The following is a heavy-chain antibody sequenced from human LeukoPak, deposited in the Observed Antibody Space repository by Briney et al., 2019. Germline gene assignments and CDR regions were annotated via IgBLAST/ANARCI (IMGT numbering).Heavy chain of an antibody. V-gene: IGHV4-34*01. CDR3: ARRPMVRGVFDY. CDR2: INHSGST. Sequence: SETLSLTCAVYGGSFSGYYWSWIRQPPGKGLEWIGEINHSGSTNYNPSLKSRVTISVDTSKNQFSLKLSSVTAADTAVYYCARRPMVRGVFDYWGQGTPVTVSS. D-gene: IGHD3-10*01. J-gene: IGHJ4*02. CDR1: GGSFSGYY.